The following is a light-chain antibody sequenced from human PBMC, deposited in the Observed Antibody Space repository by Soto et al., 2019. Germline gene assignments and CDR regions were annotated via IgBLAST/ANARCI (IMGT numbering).Light chain of an antibody. CDR3: QQTYTYPNS. Sequence: EIVLTQSPATLSLSPGERATLSCRASQTITTELAWYQQKPGQPPRLLIYDASNRATGIPARFSASGSGTDFTLTISGLQPEDFGTYYCQQTYTYPNSFGQGTKVDIK. J-gene: IGKJ1*01. V-gene: IGKV3-11*01. CDR1: QTITTE. CDR2: DAS.